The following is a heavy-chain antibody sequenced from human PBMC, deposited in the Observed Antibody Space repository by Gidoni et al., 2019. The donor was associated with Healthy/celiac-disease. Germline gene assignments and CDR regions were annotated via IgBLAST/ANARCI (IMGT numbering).Heavy chain of an antibody. CDR3: AHRRIWNYDILTARDFGFDY. V-gene: IGHV2-5*02. Sequence: QITLKESGPTLVKPTQTLTLTCTFSGFSLSTSGVGVGWIRQPPGKALEWLALIYWDDDKRYSPSLKSRLTITKDTSKNQVVLTMTNMDPVDTATYYCAHRRIWNYDILTARDFGFDYWGQGTLVTVSS. CDR2: IYWDDDK. CDR1: GFSLSTSGVG. D-gene: IGHD3-9*01. J-gene: IGHJ4*02.